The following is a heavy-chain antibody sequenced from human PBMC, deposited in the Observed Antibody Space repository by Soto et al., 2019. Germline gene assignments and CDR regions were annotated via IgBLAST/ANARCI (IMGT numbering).Heavy chain of an antibody. Sequence: SETLSLTCTVSGGSIGNYFWSWIRQPPGKGLEWIGHIYYSGSTSYNPSLKSRVTISVDTSNNQFSLKLSSVTAADTAVYYCARHPRITIFESSFDPWGPGTLVTVSS. D-gene: IGHD3-3*01. J-gene: IGHJ5*02. CDR2: IYYSGST. CDR1: GGSIGNYF. V-gene: IGHV4-59*08. CDR3: ARHPRITIFESSFDP.